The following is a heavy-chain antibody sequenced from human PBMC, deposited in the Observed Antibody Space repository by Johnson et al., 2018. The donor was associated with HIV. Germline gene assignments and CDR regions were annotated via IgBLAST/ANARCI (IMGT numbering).Heavy chain of an antibody. D-gene: IGHD5-12*01. V-gene: IGHV3-53*01. CDR3: AWLPDAFDI. J-gene: IGHJ3*02. CDR1: GFSISYDY. CDR2: IYSGGNT. Sequence: VQLVESGGGSIQPGGSLRLSCAASGFSISYDYMSWVRQAPGKGLEWVSSIYSGGNTYHADSVMGRFTISRDNSKNTLYLQMNSLRAEDTAVYYCAWLPDAFDIWGQGTMVTVSS.